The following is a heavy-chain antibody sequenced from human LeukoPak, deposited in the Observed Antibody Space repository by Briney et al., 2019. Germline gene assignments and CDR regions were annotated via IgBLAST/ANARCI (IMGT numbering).Heavy chain of an antibody. CDR1: GYSFTSYW. CDR2: IDPSDSYT. J-gene: IGHJ6*02. V-gene: IGHV5-10-1*01. D-gene: IGHD6-6*01. Sequence: GESLKISCKGSGYSFTSYWISWERQMPGKGLEWMGRIDPSDSYTNYSPSFQGHVTISADKSISTAYLQWSSLKASDTAMYYCARRVSIAAQGYYGMDVWGQGTTVTVSS. CDR3: ARRVSIAAQGYYGMDV.